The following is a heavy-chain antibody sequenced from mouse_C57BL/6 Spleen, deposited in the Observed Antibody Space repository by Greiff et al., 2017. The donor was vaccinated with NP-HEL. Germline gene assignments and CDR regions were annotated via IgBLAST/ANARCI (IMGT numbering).Heavy chain of an antibody. CDR1: GFNIKDDY. V-gene: IGHV14-4*01. Sequence: EVQLQQSGAELVRPGASVKLSCTASGFNIKDDYMHWVKQRPEQGLEWIGWIDPENGDTEYASKFQGKATITADTSSNTAYLQLSSLTSEDTAVYYCTTGDGYDGGFAYWGQGTLVTVSA. J-gene: IGHJ3*01. CDR2: IDPENGDT. D-gene: IGHD2-2*01. CDR3: TTGDGYDGGFAY.